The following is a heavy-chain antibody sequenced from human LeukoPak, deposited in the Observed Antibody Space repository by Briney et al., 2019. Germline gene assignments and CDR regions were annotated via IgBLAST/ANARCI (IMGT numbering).Heavy chain of an antibody. J-gene: IGHJ4*02. Sequence: SETLSLSCAVSGYSINSGYCWGWIRQPPGKGLEWIGGIDHSGNTHYNPSLKNRVTISVDTSKNQFSLKLSSVTAADTAVYYCARGAGRWGSSGWYPKGGHYFDYWGQGTLVTVSS. CDR3: ARGAGRWGSSGWYPKGGHYFDY. CDR1: GYSINSGYC. D-gene: IGHD6-19*01. V-gene: IGHV4-38-2*01. CDR2: IDHSGNT.